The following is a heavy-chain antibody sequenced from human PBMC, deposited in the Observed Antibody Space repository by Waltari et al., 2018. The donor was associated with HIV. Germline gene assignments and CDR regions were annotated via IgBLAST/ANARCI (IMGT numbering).Heavy chain of an antibody. V-gene: IGHV4-59*01. CDR2: IYSSGST. Sequence: QVQLQESGPGLVKPSETLSLTCTVSGGSISSYYWSWIRQPPGKGLECIGYIYSSGSTNYNPSLKSRVTISVDTSKNQFSLKLSSVTAADTAVYYCARVPSSSWQIFDYWGQGTLVTVSS. CDR3: ARVPSSSWQIFDY. D-gene: IGHD6-13*01. CDR1: GGSISSYY. J-gene: IGHJ4*02.